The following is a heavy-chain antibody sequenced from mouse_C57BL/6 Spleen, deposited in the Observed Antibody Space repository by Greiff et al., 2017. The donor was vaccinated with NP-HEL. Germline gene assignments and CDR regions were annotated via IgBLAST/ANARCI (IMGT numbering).Heavy chain of an antibody. CDR1: GFTFSDYY. V-gene: IGHV5-16*01. D-gene: IGHD3-3*01. J-gene: IGHJ2*01. CDR2: INYDGSST. Sequence: EVQLVESEGGLVQPGSSMKLSCTASGFTFSDYYMAWVRQVPEKGLEWVANINYDGSSTYYLDSLKSRFIISRDNAKNILYLQMSSLKSEDTATYYCARGGARGPFDYWGQGTTLTVSS. CDR3: ARGGARGPFDY.